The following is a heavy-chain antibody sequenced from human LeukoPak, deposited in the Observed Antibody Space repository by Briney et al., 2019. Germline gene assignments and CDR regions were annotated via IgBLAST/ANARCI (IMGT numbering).Heavy chain of an antibody. J-gene: IGHJ4*02. CDR3: ARRSYGGKTDY. CDR2: INHSGST. D-gene: IGHD4-23*01. Sequence: SWVRQPPGKGLEWIGEINHSGSTNYNPSLKSRVTISVDTSKNQFSLKLSSVAAADTAVYYCARRSYGGKTDYWGQGTLVTVSS. V-gene: IGHV4-34*01.